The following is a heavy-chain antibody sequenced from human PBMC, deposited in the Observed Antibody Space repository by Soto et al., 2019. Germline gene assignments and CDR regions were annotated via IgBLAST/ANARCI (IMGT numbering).Heavy chain of an antibody. CDR2: LDQSGGT. D-gene: IGHD6-19*01. Sequence: QVQLQQWGAGLLKASETLSLTCAVVGDSLRGQSWNWIRQSPGKGREGIGELDQSGGTNYNPSLKSRAIISDDTSKNQFSLTLTSVTAADTAVYYCAREDSYGWSGESLDVWGQGTTVTVSS. CDR3: AREDSYGWSGESLDV. V-gene: IGHV4-34*01. CDR1: GDSLRGQS. J-gene: IGHJ6*02.